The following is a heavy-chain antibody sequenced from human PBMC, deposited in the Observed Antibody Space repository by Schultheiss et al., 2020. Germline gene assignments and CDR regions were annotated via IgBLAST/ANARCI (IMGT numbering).Heavy chain of an antibody. Sequence: SATLSLTCTVSGGSISSSSYYWGWIRQPPGKGLEWIGSIYYSGSTYYNPSLKSRVTISVDTSKNQFSLKLSSVTAADTAVYYCARGEWVAMGVYNWFDPWGQGTLVTVAS. D-gene: IGHD5-18*01. CDR2: IYYSGST. J-gene: IGHJ5*02. CDR3: ARGEWVAMGVYNWFDP. CDR1: GGSISSSSYY. V-gene: IGHV4-39*01.